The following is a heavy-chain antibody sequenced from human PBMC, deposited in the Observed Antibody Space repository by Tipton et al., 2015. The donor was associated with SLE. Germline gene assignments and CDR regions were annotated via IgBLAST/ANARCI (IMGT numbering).Heavy chain of an antibody. CDR3: ARDAGVSFDILTDYFDY. CDR2: ISYSGIT. Sequence: TLSLTCTVSGGSISSSSYYWGWIRQPPGKGLEWIGGISYSGITFYNPSLKSRVTMSVDTSKNQFSLKMTSVTAADTAIYYCARDAGVSFDILTDYFDYWGQGTLVTVSS. CDR1: GGSISSSSYY. D-gene: IGHD3-9*01. V-gene: IGHV4-39*07. J-gene: IGHJ4*02.